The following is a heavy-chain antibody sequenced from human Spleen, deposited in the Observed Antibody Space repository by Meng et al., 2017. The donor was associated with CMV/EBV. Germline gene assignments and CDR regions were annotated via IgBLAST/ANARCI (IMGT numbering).Heavy chain of an antibody. CDR3: ARDSSAVHNWLDS. D-gene: IGHD1-26*01. CDR2: ISSSGSIT. J-gene: IGHJ5*01. Sequence: CAASGFTFSDYYMTWIRQAPGKGLEWVSYISSSGSITKYLDSLKGRFTISRDNAKNSLFLQMNSLTVEDTAVYYCARDSSAVHNWLDSWGQGTLVTVSS. CDR1: GFTFSDYY. V-gene: IGHV3-11*04.